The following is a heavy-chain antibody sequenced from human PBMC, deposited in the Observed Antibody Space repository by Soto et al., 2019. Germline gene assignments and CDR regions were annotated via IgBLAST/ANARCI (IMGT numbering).Heavy chain of an antibody. CDR3: ARRQIPPPTRGAANARGGMDV. D-gene: IGHD6-13*01. CDR2: IWNDGSNN. J-gene: IGHJ6*02. V-gene: IGHV3-33*01. Sequence: QVQLVESGGGVVQPGRSLRLSCAASGFTFNTYGMHWVRQAPGKGLAWLAVIWNDGSNNYYANSVKGRFTISRDNSKNTLYLQMSSLRAEDTAVYYCARRQIPPPTRGAANARGGMDVWGQGTTVTVSS. CDR1: GFTFNTYG.